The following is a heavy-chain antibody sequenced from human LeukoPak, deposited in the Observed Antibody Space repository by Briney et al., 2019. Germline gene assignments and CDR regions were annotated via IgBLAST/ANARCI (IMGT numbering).Heavy chain of an antibody. D-gene: IGHD3-22*01. V-gene: IGHV1-2*06. CDR1: GYTFTGYY. Sequence: GAPVKVSCKASGYTFTGYYMHWVRQAPGQGLEWMGRINPNSGGTNYAQKFQGRVTMTRDTSISTAYMELSRLRSDDTAVYYCARGGGRGYYDSSGYYHVRWGQGTLVTVSS. CDR2: INPNSGGT. CDR3: ARGGGRGYYDSSGYYHVR. J-gene: IGHJ4*02.